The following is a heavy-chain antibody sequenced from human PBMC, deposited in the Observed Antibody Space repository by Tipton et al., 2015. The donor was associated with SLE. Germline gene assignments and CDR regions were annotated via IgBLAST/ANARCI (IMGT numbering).Heavy chain of an antibody. CDR3: ARDVPLWWAFDY. J-gene: IGHJ4*02. CDR2: IGSSSSYI. CDR1: GFTFSSYS. Sequence: SLRLSCAASGFTFSSYSMTWVRQAPGKGLEWVSSIGSSSSYIYYADSVKGRFTISRDNAKNSLYLQMNSLRAEDTAVYYCARDVPLWWAFDYWGQGTLVTVSS. V-gene: IGHV3-21*03. D-gene: IGHD4/OR15-4a*01.